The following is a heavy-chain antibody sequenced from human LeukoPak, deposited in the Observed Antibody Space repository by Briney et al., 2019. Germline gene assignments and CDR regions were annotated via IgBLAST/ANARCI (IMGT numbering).Heavy chain of an antibody. J-gene: IGHJ6*02. D-gene: IGHD2-8*01. Sequence: PGGSLRLSCAASGFTFSDYYMSWIRQAPGKGQEWVSYISSSGSTIYYADSVKGRFTISRDNAKNSLYLQMNSLRAEDTAVYYCARDGDIVLMVYARREYGMDVWGQGTTVTVSS. CDR2: ISSSGSTI. CDR3: ARDGDIVLMVYARREYGMDV. CDR1: GFTFSDYY. V-gene: IGHV3-11*01.